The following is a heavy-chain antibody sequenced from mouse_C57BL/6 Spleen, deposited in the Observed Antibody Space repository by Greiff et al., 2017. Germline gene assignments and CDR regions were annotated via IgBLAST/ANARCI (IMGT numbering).Heavy chain of an antibody. Sequence: VQLQQSGPGLVQPSQSLSITCTVSGFSLTSYGVHWVRQSPGKGLEWLGVIWRGGSTDYNAAFMSRLSITKDNSKSQVFFKMNSLQADDTAIYYCAKNDGYTPGYFDYWGQGTTLTVSS. CDR1: GFSLTSYG. J-gene: IGHJ2*01. D-gene: IGHD2-3*01. V-gene: IGHV2-5*01. CDR3: AKNDGYTPGYFDY. CDR2: IWRGGST.